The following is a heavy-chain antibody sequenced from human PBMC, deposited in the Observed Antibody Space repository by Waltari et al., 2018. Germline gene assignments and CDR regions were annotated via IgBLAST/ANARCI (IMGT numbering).Heavy chain of an antibody. J-gene: IGHJ5*02. CDR3: ASSNYYGSGGFDP. CDR1: GGSISSSSYY. V-gene: IGHV4-39*07. Sequence: QLQLQESGPGLVKPSETLSLTCTVSGGSISSSSYYWGWIRQPPGKGLEWIGSIYYSGSTYYHPSLKSRLTISVDTSKNQFSLKLSSVTAADTAVYYCASSNYYGSGGFDPWGQGTLVTVSS. D-gene: IGHD3-10*01. CDR2: IYYSGST.